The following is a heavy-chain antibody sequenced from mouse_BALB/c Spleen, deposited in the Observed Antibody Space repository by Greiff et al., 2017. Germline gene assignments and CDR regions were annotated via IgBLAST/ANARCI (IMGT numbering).Heavy chain of an antibody. V-gene: IGHV2-3*01. CDR3: ARLRAHYYAMDY. J-gene: IGHJ4*01. Sequence: VQLKESGPGLVAPSQSLSITCTASGFSLTSYGVSWVRQPPGKGLEWLGVIWGDGSTNYHSALISRLSISKDNSTSHVFLKMSRLQADDTARYCGARLRAHYYAMDYWGQGTSVTVSS. D-gene: IGHD2-4*01. CDR2: IWGDGST. CDR1: GFSLTSYG.